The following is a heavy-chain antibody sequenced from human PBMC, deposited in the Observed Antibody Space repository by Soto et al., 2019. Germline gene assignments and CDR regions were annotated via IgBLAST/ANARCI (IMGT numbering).Heavy chain of an antibody. CDR2: SKSKTAGGTT. V-gene: IGHV3-15*01. J-gene: IGHJ3*02. CDR1: GFTFSNAW. Sequence: WGSLRLSCAASGFTFSNAWMNWVRQTPGKGLEWVGLSKSKTAGGTTDYTAPVKGRFTISRDDSENTLYLQMNSLKVEDTALYYGVSEVSGAFHIWGQGTMVT. CDR3: VSEVSGAFHI. D-gene: IGHD6-25*01.